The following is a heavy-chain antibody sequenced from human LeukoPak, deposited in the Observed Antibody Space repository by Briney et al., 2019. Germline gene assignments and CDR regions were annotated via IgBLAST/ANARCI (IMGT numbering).Heavy chain of an antibody. Sequence: SETLSLTCAVYGGSFSGYYWSWIRQPPGKGLEWIGEINHSGSTNYNPSLKSRVTISVDTSKNQFSLKLSSVTAADTAVYYCARTSYSSSWYRYFQHWGRAPWSPSPQ. CDR1: GGSFSGYY. V-gene: IGHV4-34*01. D-gene: IGHD6-13*01. CDR3: ARTSYSSSWYRYFQH. J-gene: IGHJ1*01. CDR2: INHSGST.